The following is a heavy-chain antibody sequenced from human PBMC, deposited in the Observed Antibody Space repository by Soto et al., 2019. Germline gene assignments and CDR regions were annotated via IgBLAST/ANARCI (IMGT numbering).Heavy chain of an antibody. Sequence: ASVKVSCKASGYTFTGYYMRWVRQAPGQGLEWMGWINPNSGGTNYAQKFQGWVTMTRDTSISTAYMELSRLRSDDTAVYYCARDQRVTTSLDYYYGMDVWGQRTTVTVSS. CDR2: INPNSGGT. D-gene: IGHD4-17*01. CDR3: ARDQRVTTSLDYYYGMDV. J-gene: IGHJ6*02. CDR1: GYTFTGYY. V-gene: IGHV1-2*04.